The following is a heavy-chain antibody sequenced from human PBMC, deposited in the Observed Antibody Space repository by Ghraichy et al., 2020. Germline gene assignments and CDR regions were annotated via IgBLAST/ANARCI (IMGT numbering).Heavy chain of an antibody. Sequence: SQTLSLTCTVSGGSISSYYWSWIRQPPGKGLEWIGYIYYSGSTNYNPSLKSRVTISVDTSKNQFSLKLSSVTAADTAVYYCASGSGSYYNSGRVDYWGQGTLVTVSS. CDR3: ASGSGSYYNSGRVDY. V-gene: IGHV4-59*01. CDR1: GGSISSYY. CDR2: IYYSGST. J-gene: IGHJ4*02. D-gene: IGHD3-10*01.